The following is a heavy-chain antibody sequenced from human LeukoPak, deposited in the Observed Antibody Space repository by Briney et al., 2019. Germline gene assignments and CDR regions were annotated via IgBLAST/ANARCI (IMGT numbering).Heavy chain of an antibody. CDR2: IRANGDDT. J-gene: IGHJ4*02. D-gene: IGHD3-3*01. Sequence: GTSLRLSCAASGFTFNSYDMNWVRQAPGKGLEWVSVIRANGDDTKYADSVKGRFTSSRDNSKNTLYLQMNSLRAEDTAVYYCAKAVRFLEWLSHFDYWGQGTLVTVSS. CDR3: AKAVRFLEWLSHFDY. V-gene: IGHV3-23*01. CDR1: GFTFNSYD.